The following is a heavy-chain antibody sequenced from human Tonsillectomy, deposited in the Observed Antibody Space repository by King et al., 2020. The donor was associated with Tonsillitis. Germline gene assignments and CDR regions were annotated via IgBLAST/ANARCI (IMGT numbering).Heavy chain of an antibody. CDR1: GFTVSSNY. CDR2: IYSGGSP. V-gene: IGHV3-53*01. Sequence: VQLVESGGGLIQPGGSLRLSCAASGFTVSSNYMSWVRQAPGKGLEWVSVIYSGGSPYYADSVKGRFTISRDNSKNTLYLQMNSLRAEDTAVYYCARVLRGNYYDSSGYPAYWGQGTLVTVSS. D-gene: IGHD3-22*01. CDR3: ARVLRGNYYDSSGYPAY. J-gene: IGHJ4*02.